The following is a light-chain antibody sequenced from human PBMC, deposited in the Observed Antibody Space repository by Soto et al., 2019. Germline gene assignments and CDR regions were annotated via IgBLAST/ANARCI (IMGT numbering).Light chain of an antibody. J-gene: IGKJ3*01. V-gene: IGKV3-11*01. CDR1: QSVSSY. CDR3: QQRSNWPPFT. Sequence: EIVLTQSPATLSLSPGERATLSCRASQSVSSYLAWYQQKPGQARRLLIYDASNRATGIPARFSGSGSGTDFTLTISSLEPEDFAVYYCQQRSNWPPFTFGPGTKVDIK. CDR2: DAS.